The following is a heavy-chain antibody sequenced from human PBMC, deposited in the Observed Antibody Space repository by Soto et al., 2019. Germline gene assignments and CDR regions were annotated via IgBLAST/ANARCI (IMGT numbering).Heavy chain of an antibody. V-gene: IGHV3-21*01. Sequence: EVQLVESGGGLVKPGGSLRLSCAASGFTFSSHSMNWVRQAPGKGLEWVSSISSTSDYISYTDSVKGRFTISRDNSKNSLYLQMNSLRAEDTALYYCASPDYDFWSDYTAFDIWGQGTMVTVSS. CDR2: ISSTSDYI. D-gene: IGHD3-3*01. J-gene: IGHJ3*02. CDR3: ASPDYDFWSDYTAFDI. CDR1: GFTFSSHS.